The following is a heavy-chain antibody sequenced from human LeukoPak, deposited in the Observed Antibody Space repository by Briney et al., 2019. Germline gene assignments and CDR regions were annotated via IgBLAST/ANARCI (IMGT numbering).Heavy chain of an antibody. Sequence: SETLSLTCTASGGSISSYYWSWIRQPAGKGLEWIGRIYTSGSTNYNPSLKSRVTMSVDTSKNQFSLKLSSVTAADTAVYYCASSRWYGDYVDYWGQGTLVTVSS. D-gene: IGHD4-17*01. V-gene: IGHV4-4*07. CDR1: GGSISSYY. CDR3: ASSRWYGDYVDY. CDR2: IYTSGST. J-gene: IGHJ4*02.